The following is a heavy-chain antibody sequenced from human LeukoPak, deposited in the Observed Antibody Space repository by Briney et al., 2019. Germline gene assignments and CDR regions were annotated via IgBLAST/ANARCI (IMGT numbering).Heavy chain of an antibody. CDR3: ARTALGDFDY. Sequence: GGSLRLSCAASGFTFSSYNMNWVRQAPGKGLEWVSSISSSNSYIYYADSVKGRFTISRDNAKHSLYLQMNSLRAEDMAVYYCARTALGDFDYWGQGTLVTVSS. J-gene: IGHJ4*02. D-gene: IGHD3-16*01. CDR2: ISSSNSYI. CDR1: GFTFSSYN. V-gene: IGHV3-21*01.